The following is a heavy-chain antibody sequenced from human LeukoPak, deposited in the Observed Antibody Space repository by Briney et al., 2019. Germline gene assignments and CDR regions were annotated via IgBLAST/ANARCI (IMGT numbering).Heavy chain of an antibody. Sequence: SETLSLTCTVSGGSISSYYRSWIRQPAGKGLEWIGRIYTSGSTNYNPPLKSRVTMSVDTSKNQFSLKLSSVTAADTAVYYCAREGAGDFWSGYYYYYMDVWGKGTTVTVSS. CDR1: GGSISSYY. D-gene: IGHD3-3*01. CDR2: IYTSGST. V-gene: IGHV4-4*07. CDR3: AREGAGDFWSGYYYYYMDV. J-gene: IGHJ6*03.